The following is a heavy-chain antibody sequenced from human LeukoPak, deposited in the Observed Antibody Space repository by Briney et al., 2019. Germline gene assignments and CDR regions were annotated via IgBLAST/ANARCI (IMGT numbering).Heavy chain of an antibody. CDR3: VVVVEPPDSDGFDV. D-gene: IGHD1-14*01. Sequence: GGSLRLSCAASGFTFGNSWVHWVRQAPGKGLVWVSLINADGSTTTYADSVKGRFTISRDNARNTLSLQMNSLTIEDTAVYYCVVVVEPPDSDGFDVWGQGTTITVSS. J-gene: IGHJ3*01. CDR2: INADGSTT. CDR1: GFTFGNSW. V-gene: IGHV3-74*01.